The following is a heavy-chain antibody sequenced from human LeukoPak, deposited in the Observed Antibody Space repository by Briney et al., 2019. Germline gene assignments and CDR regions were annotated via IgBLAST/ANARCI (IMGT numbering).Heavy chain of an antibody. D-gene: IGHD5-24*01. V-gene: IGHV1-46*04. CDR3: AREDGYTFEMDY. CDR1: GYTFTSYF. Sequence: ASVKVSCKASGYTFTSYFMLWVRQAPGQGLEWMGVINPSGSVTSYAQKLQGRVTRTRDMSTSTVYMDLSSLRSDDTAVYYCAREDGYTFEMDYWGQGTLVTVSS. CDR2: INPSGSVT. J-gene: IGHJ4*02.